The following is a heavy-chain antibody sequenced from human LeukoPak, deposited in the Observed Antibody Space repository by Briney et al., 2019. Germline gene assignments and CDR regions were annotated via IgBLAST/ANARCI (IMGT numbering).Heavy chain of an antibody. CDR2: ISAYNGNT. D-gene: IGHD1-26*01. CDR3: ARVEYGGSYYDGGD. CDR1: GGTFSSYG. V-gene: IGHV1-18*01. Sequence: ASVKVSCKASGGTFSSYGISWVRQAPGQGLEGMGWISAYNGNTNCAQKLQGRVTMTTDTSTSTAYMELRSLRSDDTAVYYCARVEYGGSYYDGGDWGKGTTVTVSS. J-gene: IGHJ6*04.